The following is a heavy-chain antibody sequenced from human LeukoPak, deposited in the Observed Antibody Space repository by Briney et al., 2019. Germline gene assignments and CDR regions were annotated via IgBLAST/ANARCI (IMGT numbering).Heavy chain of an antibody. V-gene: IGHV4-61*02. J-gene: IGHJ5*02. Sequence: RASETLSLTCAVSGDSISSGSYYWSWIRQPAGKGLEWIGRIYASGSTDYNPSLKGRVTMSVDTSKNQFSLKLTSVTAADTAIYFCARFYSNNWPVDWGQGALVAVSS. CDR1: GDSISSGSYY. D-gene: IGHD6-13*01. CDR2: IYASGST. CDR3: ARFYSNNWPVD.